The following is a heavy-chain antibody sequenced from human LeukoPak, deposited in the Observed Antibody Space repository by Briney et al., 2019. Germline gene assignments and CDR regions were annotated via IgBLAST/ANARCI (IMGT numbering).Heavy chain of an antibody. Sequence: GGSLRLACAASGFTFSSYSMNWVRQAPGKGLEWVSSISSSSSYIYYADSVKGRFTISRDNAKNSLYLQMNSLRAEDTAVYYCATEETGADYWGQRTLVTVSS. J-gene: IGHJ4*02. CDR2: ISSSSSYI. V-gene: IGHV3-21*03. CDR1: GFTFSSYS. CDR3: ATEETGADY. D-gene: IGHD1-14*01.